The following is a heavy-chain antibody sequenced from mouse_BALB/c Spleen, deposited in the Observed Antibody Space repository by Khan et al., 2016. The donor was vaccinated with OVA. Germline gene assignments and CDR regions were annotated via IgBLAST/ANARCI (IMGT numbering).Heavy chain of an antibody. CDR1: GFSFTSYY. J-gene: IGHJ3*01. D-gene: IGHD2-2*01. CDR3: TRHGYVAWFTY. V-gene: IGHV1S135*01. Sequence: VQLKESGPELMKPGASVKISCKASGFSFTSYYIHWVMQSHGASLEWIGYIDPFSGGTIYKQKFKGKATLTVDKSSSTAYIHISNLTSEDSAVYYCTRHGYVAWFTYWGQGTLVTVSA. CDR2: IDPFSGGT.